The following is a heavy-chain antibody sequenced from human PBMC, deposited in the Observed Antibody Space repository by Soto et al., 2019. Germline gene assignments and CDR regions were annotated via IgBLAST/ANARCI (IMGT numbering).Heavy chain of an antibody. CDR2: ISVYSGAT. CDR3: ARGGGVNAIWNP. D-gene: IGHD2-21*01. J-gene: IGHJ5*02. Sequence: QVHLVQSGGGVKQPGASVIVSRKTSGYSFTTYGISWVRQAPGQGLEWMGWISVYSGATTYAHNFRDRVTMSTDTLTATAHLDLRNLTSDDTAVYYCARGGGVNAIWNPWGQGTLVIVSS. CDR1: GYSFTTYG. V-gene: IGHV1-18*01.